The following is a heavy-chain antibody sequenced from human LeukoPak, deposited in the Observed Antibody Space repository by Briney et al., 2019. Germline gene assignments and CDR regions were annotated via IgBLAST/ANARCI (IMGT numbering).Heavy chain of an antibody. D-gene: IGHD2-2*01. CDR2: INHSGST. V-gene: IGHV4-34*01. CDR3: ARGGAIVVVPAARSHFDP. J-gene: IGHJ5*02. CDR1: GGSFSGYY. Sequence: SETLSLTCAVYGGSFSGYYWSWIRQPPGKGLEWTGEINHSGSTNYNPSLKSRVTISVDTSKNQFSLKLSSVTAADTAVYYCARGGAIVVVPAARSHFDPWGQGTLVTVSS.